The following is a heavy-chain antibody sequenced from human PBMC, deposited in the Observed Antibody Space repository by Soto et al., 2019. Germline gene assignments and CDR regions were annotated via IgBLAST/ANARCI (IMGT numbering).Heavy chain of an antibody. Sequence: ASVKVSCKASGGAFSSYAISWVRQAPGQRLEWMGGIIAICGKADYAQKFQKRVTITGDVSTSTAYMELRSLTFEDTAIYYCTSEDVATGLVWGPGSLVTVPS. CDR3: TSEDVATGLV. D-gene: IGHD5-12*01. J-gene: IGHJ4*02. CDR1: GGAFSSYA. V-gene: IGHV1-69*13. CDR2: IIAICGKA.